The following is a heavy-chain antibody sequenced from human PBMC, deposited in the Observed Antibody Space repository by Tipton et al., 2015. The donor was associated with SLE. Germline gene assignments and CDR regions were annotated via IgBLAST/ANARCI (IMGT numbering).Heavy chain of an antibody. CDR2: INHSGST. Sequence: LRLSCTVSGGSIMNTHYSWGWVRQPPGKGLEWIGEINHSGSTNYNPSLKSRVTISVDTSKNQFSLKLSSVTAADTGVIYCARAPYRNAWYGAFDIWGQGTAVTVSS. CDR1: GGSIMNTHYS. CDR3: ARAPYRNAWYGAFDI. D-gene: IGHD6-19*01. J-gene: IGHJ3*02. V-gene: IGHV4-39*07.